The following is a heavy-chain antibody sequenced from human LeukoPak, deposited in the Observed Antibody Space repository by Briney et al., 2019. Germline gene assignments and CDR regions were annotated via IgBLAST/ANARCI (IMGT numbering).Heavy chain of an antibody. J-gene: IGHJ4*02. CDR1: GDSIIGYY. CDR3: ARGGNWNDAFDY. D-gene: IGHD1-1*01. V-gene: IGHV4-39*07. Sequence: KPSETLSLTCSVSGDSIIGYYWGWIRQPPGKGLEWIGNIYYTGNTYYNSSLKSRVTISLDTSKNQFSLKVISVTAADTAVYFCARGGNWNDAFDYWGLGTLVTVSS. CDR2: IYYTGNT.